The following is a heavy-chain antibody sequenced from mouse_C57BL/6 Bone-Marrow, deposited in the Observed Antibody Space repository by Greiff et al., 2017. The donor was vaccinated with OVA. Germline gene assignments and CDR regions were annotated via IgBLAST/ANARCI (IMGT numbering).Heavy chain of an antibody. CDR3: AMGDYDEEAWFAY. CDR2: IYPGDGDT. Sequence: VKLQESGAELVKPGASVKISCKASGYAFSSYWMNWVKQRPGKGLEWIGQIYPGDGDTNYNGKFKGKATLTADKSSSTAYMQLSSLTSEDSAVYFCAMGDYDEEAWFAYWGQGTLVTVSA. CDR1: GYAFSSYW. J-gene: IGHJ3*01. V-gene: IGHV1-80*01. D-gene: IGHD2-4*01.